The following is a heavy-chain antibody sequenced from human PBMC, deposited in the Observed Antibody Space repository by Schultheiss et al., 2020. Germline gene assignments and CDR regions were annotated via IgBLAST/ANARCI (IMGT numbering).Heavy chain of an antibody. CDR1: GGSISSGGYY. CDR2: VYTSGST. CDR3: ARAGNWFDP. J-gene: IGHJ5*02. V-gene: IGHV4-61*09. Sequence: SETLSLTCTVSGGSISSGGYYWSWIRQPAGKGLEWIGHVYTSGSTNYNPSLKSRVTISLDTSKNQFSLQLTSVTAADTAVYYCARAGNWFDPWGQGTLVTVSS.